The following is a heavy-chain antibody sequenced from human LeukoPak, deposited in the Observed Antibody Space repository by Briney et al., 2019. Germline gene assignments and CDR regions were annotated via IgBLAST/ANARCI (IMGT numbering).Heavy chain of an antibody. CDR3: ARPRSAYCGGDCYSPFDY. CDR2: IYPGDSDT. CDR1: GYSFTSYW. J-gene: IGHJ4*02. Sequence: PGESLKISCKGSGYSFTSYWIGWVRQMPGKGLEWMGIIYPGDSDTRYSPSFQGQVTISADKSISTAYLQWSSLKASDTAMYYCARPRSAYCGGDCYSPFDYWGQGTLVTVSS. V-gene: IGHV5-51*01. D-gene: IGHD2-21*02.